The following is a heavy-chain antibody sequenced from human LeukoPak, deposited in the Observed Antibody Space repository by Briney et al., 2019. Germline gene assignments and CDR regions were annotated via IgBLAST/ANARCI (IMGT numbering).Heavy chain of an antibody. Sequence: GGSLRLSCAASGFTFSSYGMHWVRQAPGKGLEWVAVISYDGTNKYYADSVKGRFTISRDNSKNTLYLQMNSLRAEDTAVYYCAKVEGAGGYYFHYWGQGTLVTVSS. J-gene: IGHJ4*02. CDR2: ISYDGTNK. CDR1: GFTFSSYG. D-gene: IGHD3-22*01. V-gene: IGHV3-30*18. CDR3: AKVEGAGGYYFHY.